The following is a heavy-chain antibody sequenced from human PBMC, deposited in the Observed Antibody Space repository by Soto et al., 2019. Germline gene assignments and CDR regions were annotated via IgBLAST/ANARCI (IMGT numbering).Heavy chain of an antibody. CDR3: AREVVGNTWPGIFDS. Sequence: SETLSLTCSISDDSIGPYYWTWIRQTPRKELQWIGYVYTSGSTKYNSSLKSRVTISLDASNSQFSLTMSSVTAADTRVYYCAREVVGNTWPGIFDSWGRGTLVTVSS. CDR2: VYTSGST. J-gene: IGHJ4*02. V-gene: IGHV4-4*08. CDR1: DDSIGPYY.